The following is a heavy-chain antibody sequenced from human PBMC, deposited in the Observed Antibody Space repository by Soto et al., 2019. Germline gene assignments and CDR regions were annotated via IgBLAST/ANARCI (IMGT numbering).Heavy chain of an antibody. V-gene: IGHV3-23*01. D-gene: IGHD3-22*01. CDR1: GFTFSSFA. Sequence: LRLSCAASGFTFSSFAMSWVRQAPGKGLDWVSAISGSGGSTYSADSVKGRFTISRDNSKNTLYLQMSSLRAEDTAVYYCASEYTYYYDSSGPGPDDAFDIWGQGTMVTVSS. J-gene: IGHJ3*02. CDR3: ASEYTYYYDSSGPGPDDAFDI. CDR2: ISGSGGST.